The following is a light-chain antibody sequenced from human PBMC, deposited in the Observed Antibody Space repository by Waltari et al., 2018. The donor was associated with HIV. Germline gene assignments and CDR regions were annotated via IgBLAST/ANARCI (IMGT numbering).Light chain of an antibody. CDR1: QSLVYNDGNTY. J-gene: IGKJ1*01. V-gene: IGKV2-30*01. CDR3: MQGTHWPRT. CDR2: KVS. Sequence: DVVMTQSPLSLPVTLGQPASISCRSSQSLVYNDGNTYLHWFQQRPGQSPRRLMYKVSNRDSGVPDRFSGSGSGTNFTLKISRVEAEDVGIYYCMQGTHWPRTFGQGTKVEIK.